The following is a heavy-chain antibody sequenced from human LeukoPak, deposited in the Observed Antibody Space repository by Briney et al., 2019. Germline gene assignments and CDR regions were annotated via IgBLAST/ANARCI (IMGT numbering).Heavy chain of an antibody. V-gene: IGHV3-23*01. Sequence: PGGSLRFSCAASGITFSSYAMSWVRQAPGKGLEWVSVISGSGGTTYYADSVKGRFTISRDNSKNTLYLQMSSLRAEDTAVYYCAKKAGSRTDQYPLDYWGQGTLVTVSS. J-gene: IGHJ4*02. CDR1: GITFSSYA. CDR3: AKKAGSRTDQYPLDY. D-gene: IGHD2-15*01. CDR2: ISGSGGTT.